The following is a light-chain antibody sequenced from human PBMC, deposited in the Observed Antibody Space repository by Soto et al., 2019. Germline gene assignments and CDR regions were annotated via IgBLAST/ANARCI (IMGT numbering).Light chain of an antibody. J-gene: IGLJ1*01. CDR2: EVT. CDR3: SSYGGNSNYV. Sequence: QSVLTQPPSASGSPGQSVTISCTGTSSDVGLYDYVSWYQQHPGKVPKLPIYEVTQRPSGVPDRFSGSKSGNTASLTVSGLQAEDEADYYCSSYGGNSNYVFGTGTKGTVL. V-gene: IGLV2-8*01. CDR1: SSDVGLYDY.